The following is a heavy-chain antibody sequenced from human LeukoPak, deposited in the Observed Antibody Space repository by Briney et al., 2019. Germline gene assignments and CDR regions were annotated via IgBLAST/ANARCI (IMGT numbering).Heavy chain of an antibody. Sequence: PSETLSLTCTVSGGSISRYYWSWIRQPPGKGLEWIGYIYYSGSTNYNPSLKSRVTISVDTSKNQFSLKLSSVTAADTAVYYCARGGAPWSGYYYYGMDVWGQGTTVTVSS. D-gene: IGHD2-8*02. CDR2: IYYSGST. CDR3: ARGGAPWSGYYYYGMDV. J-gene: IGHJ6*02. V-gene: IGHV4-59*01. CDR1: GGSISRYY.